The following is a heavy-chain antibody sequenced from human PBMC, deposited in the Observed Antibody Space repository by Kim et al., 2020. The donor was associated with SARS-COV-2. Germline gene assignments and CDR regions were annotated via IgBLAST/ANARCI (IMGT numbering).Heavy chain of an antibody. D-gene: IGHD4-17*01. CDR1: GGTFSSYT. V-gene: IGHV1-69*04. Sequence: SVKVSCKASGGTFSSYTISWVRQAPGQGLEWMGRIIPILGIANYAQKFQGRVTITADKSTSTAYMELSSLRSEDTAVYYCARDGRDYERYYYYGMDVWGQGTTVTVSS. CDR2: IIPILGIA. J-gene: IGHJ6*02. CDR3: ARDGRDYERYYYYGMDV.